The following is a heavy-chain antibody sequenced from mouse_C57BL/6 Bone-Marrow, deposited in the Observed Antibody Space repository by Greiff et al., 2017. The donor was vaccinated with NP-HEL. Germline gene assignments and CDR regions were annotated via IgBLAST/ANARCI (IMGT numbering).Heavy chain of an antibody. CDR2: IHPNSGST. Sequence: QVQLQQPGAELVKPGASVKLSCKASGYTFTSYWMHWVKQRPGQGLEWIGMIHPNSGSTNYNEKFKSKATLTVDKSSSTAYMQRRSLTSEDSAVYYCARGLLRLRRRDYYAMDYWGQGTSVTVSS. CDR3: ARGLLRLRRRDYYAMDY. V-gene: IGHV1-64*01. CDR1: GYTFTSYW. D-gene: IGHD2-2*01. J-gene: IGHJ4*01.